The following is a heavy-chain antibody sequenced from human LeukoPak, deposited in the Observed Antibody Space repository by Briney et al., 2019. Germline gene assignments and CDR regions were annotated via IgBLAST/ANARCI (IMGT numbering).Heavy chain of an antibody. V-gene: IGHV3-23*01. CDR1: GFTFSTYA. J-gene: IGHJ4*02. CDR3: AKGVGGYYFDY. Sequence: GGSLRLSCAASGFTFSTYAMSWVRQAPGKGLEWISIISSGGDTYYADSVKGRFTISRDNSKNTLDLQMSSLRAEDTAVYYCAKGVGGYYFDYWSQGTLVTVSS. D-gene: IGHD2-15*01. CDR2: ISSGGDT.